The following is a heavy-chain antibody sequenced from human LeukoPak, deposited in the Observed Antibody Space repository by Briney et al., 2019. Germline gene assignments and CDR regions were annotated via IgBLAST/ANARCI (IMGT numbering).Heavy chain of an antibody. V-gene: IGHV3-43*02. D-gene: IGHD3-10*01. CDR1: GFTFDDYA. CDR3: ANAGEILLWFGEGYYYGMDV. Sequence: SGGSLRLSCAASGFTFDDYAMHWVRQAPGKGLEWVSLISGDGGSTYYADSVKGRFTISRDNSKHSLYLQMNSLRTEDTALYYCANAGEILLWFGEGYYYGMDVWGQGTTVTVSS. J-gene: IGHJ6*02. CDR2: ISGDGGST.